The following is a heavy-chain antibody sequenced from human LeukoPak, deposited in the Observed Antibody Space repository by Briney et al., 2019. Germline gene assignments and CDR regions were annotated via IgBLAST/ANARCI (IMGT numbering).Heavy chain of an antibody. J-gene: IGHJ4*02. CDR2: IYYSGST. D-gene: IGHD3-16*01. V-gene: IGHV4-31*03. CDR3: ARGLTWGGYYFDY. CDR1: GGSISSNNYY. Sequence: SETLSLTCTVSGGSISSNNYYWSWIRQHPGKGLEWIGYIYYSGSTYYNPSLKSRVTISVDTSKNQFSLKLSSVTAADTAVYYCARGLTWGGYYFDYWGQGTLVTVSS.